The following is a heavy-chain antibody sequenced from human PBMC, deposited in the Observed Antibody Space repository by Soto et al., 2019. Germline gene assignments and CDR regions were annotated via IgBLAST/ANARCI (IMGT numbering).Heavy chain of an antibody. J-gene: IGHJ4*02. CDR3: ARVMLGGHSDY. CDR1: GYTFNNNV. D-gene: IGHD2-15*01. V-gene: IGHV1-8*01. Sequence: QVQLVQSGAEVKKPGASVTVSCKASGYTFNNNVINWVRQAPGQGLEWMGWMNPNSGNTGYAQKFQGRVTMTRTTSIRTAYIDLSSLSSDDTAVYYCARVMLGGHSDYWGQGTLVTVSS. CDR2: MNPNSGNT.